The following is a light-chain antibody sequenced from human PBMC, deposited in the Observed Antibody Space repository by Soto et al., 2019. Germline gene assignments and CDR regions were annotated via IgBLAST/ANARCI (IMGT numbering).Light chain of an antibody. CDR1: SSDVGSYNL. CDR2: EGT. V-gene: IGLV2-23*01. J-gene: IGLJ2*01. Sequence: QSVLTQPASVSGSPGQSITISCTGTSSDVGSYNLVSWYQHHPGKAPKLMIYEGTKRPSGVSNRFSGSKSGNTASLTISGLQAEDEADYFCSSYAGRRTLVLFGGGTKLTVL. CDR3: SSYAGRRTLVL.